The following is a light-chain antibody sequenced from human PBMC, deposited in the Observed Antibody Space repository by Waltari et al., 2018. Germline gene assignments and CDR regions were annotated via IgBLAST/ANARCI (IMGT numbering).Light chain of an antibody. CDR3: QTWGTGIPV. CDR2: LNSDGSH. CDR1: SGHSSYA. J-gene: IGLJ3*02. Sequence: QLVLTQSPSASASLGASVKLTCTLSSGHSSYAIAWHQQQPEKGPRYLMKLNSDGSHSKGDGIPDRFSGSSSGAERYLTISSLQSGDEADYYCQTWGTGIPVFGGGTKLTVL. V-gene: IGLV4-69*01.